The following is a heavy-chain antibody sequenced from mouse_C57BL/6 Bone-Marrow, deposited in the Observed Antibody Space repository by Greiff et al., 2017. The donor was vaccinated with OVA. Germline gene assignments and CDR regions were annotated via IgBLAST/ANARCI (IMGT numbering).Heavy chain of an antibody. CDR1: GYTFTDYN. J-gene: IGHJ2*01. D-gene: IGHD2-4*01. Sequence: EVKLMESGPELVKPGASVKMSCKASGYTFTDYNMHWVKQSHGKSLEWIGYINPNNGGTSYNQKFKGKATLTVNKSSSTAYMELRRLTSEDSAVYYCARSGVYYDYDGGYFDYWGQGTTLTVSS. CDR2: INPNNGGT. V-gene: IGHV1-22*01. CDR3: ARSGVYYDYDGGYFDY.